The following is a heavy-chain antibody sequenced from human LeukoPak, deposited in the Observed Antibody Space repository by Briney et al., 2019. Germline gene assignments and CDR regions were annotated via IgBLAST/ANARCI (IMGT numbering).Heavy chain of an antibody. V-gene: IGHV4-59*12. J-gene: IGHJ5*02. CDR1: GGSISGYY. D-gene: IGHD3-10*01. Sequence: SETLSLTCIVSGGSISGYYWSWIRQPPGKGLEWIGYMYNSGSTKYNPSLKSRVTISVDMSKNHFSLKMSSVTAADTAVYYCARGIRYYYGSGSPGWFDPWGQGTLVTVSS. CDR3: ARGIRYYYGSGSPGWFDP. CDR2: MYNSGST.